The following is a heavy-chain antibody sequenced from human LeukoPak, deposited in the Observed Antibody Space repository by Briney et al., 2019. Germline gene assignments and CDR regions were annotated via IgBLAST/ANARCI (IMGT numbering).Heavy chain of an antibody. Sequence: ASVKVSCKASGYTFTSYDINWVRQATGQGLEWMGWMNPNSGNTGYAQKFQGRVTITTDESTSTAYMELSSLRSEDTAVYYCARDRPQDLDPLFYYDSISGAFDIWGRGTMVTVSS. CDR2: MNPNSGNT. V-gene: IGHV1-8*01. J-gene: IGHJ3*02. CDR1: GYTFTSYD. CDR3: ARDRPQDLDPLFYYDSISGAFDI. D-gene: IGHD3-22*01.